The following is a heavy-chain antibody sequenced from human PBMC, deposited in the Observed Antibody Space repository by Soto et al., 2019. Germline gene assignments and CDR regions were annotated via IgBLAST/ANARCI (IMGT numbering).Heavy chain of an antibody. V-gene: IGHV3-74*01. J-gene: IGHJ4*02. Sequence: EVQLVESGGGLVQPGGSLRLSCAASGFTFSSYWMHWVRQAPGKGLVWVSRINSDGSTTSYADSVKGRFTISRDNAKNTLYLQMNSLRAEDAAVYYCARVGIGVYHFDYWGQGTLVTVCS. CDR3: ARVGIGVYHFDY. CDR2: INSDGSTT. CDR1: GFTFSSYW. D-gene: IGHD3-3*01.